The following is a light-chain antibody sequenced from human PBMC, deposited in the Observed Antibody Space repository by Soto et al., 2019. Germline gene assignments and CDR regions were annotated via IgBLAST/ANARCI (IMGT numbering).Light chain of an antibody. J-gene: IGLJ1*01. CDR1: SSVVGGYNY. V-gene: IGLV2-14*01. CDR3: SSYTSSSTRV. Sequence: QSVLTQPASVSGSPGQSITISCTGTSSVVGGYNYVSWYQQHPGKAPKLMIYDVSNRPSGVSNRFSGSKSGNTASPTISGLQAEDEADYYCSSYTSSSTRVFGTGTKVTVL. CDR2: DVS.